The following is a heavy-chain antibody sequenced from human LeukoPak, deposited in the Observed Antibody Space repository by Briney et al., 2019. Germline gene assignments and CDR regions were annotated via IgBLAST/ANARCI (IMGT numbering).Heavy chain of an antibody. CDR3: ARGSSGWYVFDD. Sequence: HGSTLKSSSMASGSSFAGYWIGWLRQLPGIGRKWAAIIYPGDSDTRYSPAFQAQVTITADKSISIAYLQWSSLKASYTAIDYCARGSSGWYVFDDWGQVSLVS. CDR2: IYPGDSDT. V-gene: IGHV5-51*01. D-gene: IGHD6-19*01. J-gene: IGHJ4*02. CDR1: GSSFAGYW.